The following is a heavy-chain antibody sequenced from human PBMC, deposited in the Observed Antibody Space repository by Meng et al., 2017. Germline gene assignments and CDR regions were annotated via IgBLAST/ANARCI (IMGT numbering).Heavy chain of an antibody. D-gene: IGHD6-13*01. CDR1: GFTFSSYS. J-gene: IGHJ6*02. CDR3: ARDLAYSSSWYYYYGMDV. V-gene: IGHV3-21*01. Sequence: GESLKISCAASGFTFSSYSMNWVRQAPGKGLEWVSSISSSSSYIYYADSVKGRFTISRDNAKNSLYLQMNSLRAEDTAVYYCARDLAYSSSWYYYYGMDVWGQGTTVTVSS. CDR2: ISSSSSYI.